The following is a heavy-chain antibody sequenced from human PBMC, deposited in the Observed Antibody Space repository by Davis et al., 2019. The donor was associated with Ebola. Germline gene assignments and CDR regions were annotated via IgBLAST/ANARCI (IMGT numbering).Heavy chain of an antibody. CDR1: AGSPTSISYY. Sequence: MPPQTLSPTCPLSAGSPTSISYYWGWTRQPPGKGLEWTGSTFYSGNTYYNPPPKSRVTMSVATPKNQFSLRPSSVTAADTAVYYWGRRIAARPGCFDPWGQGTLVTVSS. CDR3: GRRIAARPGCFDP. J-gene: IGHJ5*02. V-gene: IGHV4-39*01. CDR2: TFYSGNT. D-gene: IGHD6-6*01.